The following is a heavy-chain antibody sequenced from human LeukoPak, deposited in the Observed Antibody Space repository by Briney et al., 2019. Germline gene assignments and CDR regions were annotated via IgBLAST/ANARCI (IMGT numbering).Heavy chain of an antibody. CDR1: GFTFSSYG. J-gene: IGHJ4*02. Sequence: GGSLRLSCAASGFTFSSYGMHWVRQAPGKGLEWVAVISYDGSNEYYADSVKGRFTISRDNSKNTLYLQMNSLRAEDTAVYYCAKDGYCSSTSCPGAREHTEWGQGTLVTVSS. CDR2: ISYDGSNE. CDR3: AKDGYCSSTSCPGAREHTE. V-gene: IGHV3-30*18. D-gene: IGHD2-2*03.